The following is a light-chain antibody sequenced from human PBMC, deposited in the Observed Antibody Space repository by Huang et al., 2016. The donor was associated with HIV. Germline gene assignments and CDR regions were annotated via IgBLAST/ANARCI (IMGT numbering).Light chain of an antibody. CDR2: AAS. J-gene: IGKJ2*01. V-gene: IGKV1-39*01. CDR1: QRISDY. CDR3: QQSDSTPYT. Sequence: DIQMTQSPSSLSASVGDRVTITCRASQRISDYLNWYQQKPGKAPKLLIYAASSLQSGVPSRFSGSGSGIDFTLTISSLQPEDFATYYCQQSDSTPYTFGQGTKLEIK.